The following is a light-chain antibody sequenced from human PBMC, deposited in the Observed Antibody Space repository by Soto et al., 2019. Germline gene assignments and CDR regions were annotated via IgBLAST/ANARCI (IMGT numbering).Light chain of an antibody. CDR2: EVS. CDR3: SSYTSSPNYV. V-gene: IGLV2-14*01. CDR1: SSDVGGYNY. J-gene: IGLJ1*01. Sequence: QSVLTQPASVSGSPGQSITISCTGTSSDVGGYNYVSWYQQHPGKAPKLMIYEVSNRPSGVSNRFSGSKSGNTASLTISGLQAEDEADYHCSSYTSSPNYVFGTGTKVTVL.